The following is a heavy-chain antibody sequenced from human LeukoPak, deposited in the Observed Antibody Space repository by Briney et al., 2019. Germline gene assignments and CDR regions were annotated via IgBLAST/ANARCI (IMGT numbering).Heavy chain of an antibody. CDR3: ARLGYGSVGY. CDR1: GGTFSSYA. V-gene: IGHV1-69*04. J-gene: IGHJ4*02. D-gene: IGHD3-10*01. Sequence: SVKVSCKASGGTFSSYAISWVRQAPGQGLEWMGRIIPILGIANYAQRFQGRVTITADKSTSTAYMELSSLRSEDTAVYYCARLGYGSVGYWGQGTLVTVSS. CDR2: IIPILGIA.